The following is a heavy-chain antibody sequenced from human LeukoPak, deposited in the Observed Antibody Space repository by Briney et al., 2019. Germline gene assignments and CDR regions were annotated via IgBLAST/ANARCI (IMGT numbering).Heavy chain of an antibody. J-gene: IGHJ6*03. CDR2: IRYDGSNK. CDR1: GLSFISNG. V-gene: IGHV3-30*02. CDR3: EKDLSGSYYRYYYYYMDV. Sequence: GRSQRLSCAASGLSFISNGMHWVRQAPGKGLEWVAFIRYDGSNKYYADSVKGRFTISRDNSKNTLYLQMNSLRAEDTAVYYCEKDLSGSYYRYYYYYMDVWGKGTTVTVSS. D-gene: IGHD1-26*01.